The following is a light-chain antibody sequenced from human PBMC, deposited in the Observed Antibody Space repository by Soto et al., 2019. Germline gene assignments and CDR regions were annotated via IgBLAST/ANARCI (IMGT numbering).Light chain of an antibody. CDR2: AAS. CDR3: QQLNSSPFT. V-gene: IGKV1-39*01. CDR1: QSISSY. J-gene: IGKJ5*01. Sequence: DIQMTQSPSSLSASVGDRVTITCRASQSISSYLNWYQQKPGKAPKLLIYAASSLQSGVPSRFSGSGSGTEFTLTISSLLPEDFATYHCQQLNSSPFTFGQGTRLEIK.